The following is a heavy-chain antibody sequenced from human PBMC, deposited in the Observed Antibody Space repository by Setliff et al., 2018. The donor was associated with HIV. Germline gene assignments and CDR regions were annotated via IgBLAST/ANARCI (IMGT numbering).Heavy chain of an antibody. CDR1: GGSITRSTYH. J-gene: IGHJ5*02. Sequence: PSETLSLTCAASGGSITRSTYHWDWIRQPPGKGLEWIGNIYYTGSTSYNPSLKSRVTISVDTSKNQFSLKLYSVTAADTAVYYCARHILSGTTVTNSWFDPWGQGTLVTVSS. CDR3: ARHILSGTTVTNSWFDP. D-gene: IGHD4-17*01. V-gene: IGHV4-39*01. CDR2: IYYTGST.